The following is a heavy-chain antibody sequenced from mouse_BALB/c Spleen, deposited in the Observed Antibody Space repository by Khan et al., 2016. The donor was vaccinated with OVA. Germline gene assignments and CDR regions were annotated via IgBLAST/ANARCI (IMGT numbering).Heavy chain of an antibody. V-gene: IGHV2-6-5*01. J-gene: IGHJ4*01. CDR2: IWGGGST. Sequence: QVQLKESGPGLVAPSQSLSITCTVSGFSLTDYGVSWIRQPPGKGLEWLGVIWGGGSTYYNSALKSRLSISKDNSKSQVFLKMNSLQNDDTAMYCCAKGLWSYYFALDYWGQGTSVTVSS. CDR3: AKGLWSYYFALDY. D-gene: IGHD3-1*01. CDR1: GFSLTDYG.